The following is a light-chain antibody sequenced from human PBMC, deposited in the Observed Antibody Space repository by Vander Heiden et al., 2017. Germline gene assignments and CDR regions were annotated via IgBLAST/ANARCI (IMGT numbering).Light chain of an antibody. CDR3: ATWDNSLSGRGI. CDR2: SDN. Sequence: QSVLTQPPSASGTVGQSVIISCSGSISKIGVNLVYWYQQFPGTAPKLLIYSDNQRPSGVPDRFSGSKSGPSASLAISGLRSEDEADYYCATWDNSLSGRGIFGGGTKLTVV. CDR1: ISKIGVNL. J-gene: IGLJ2*01. V-gene: IGLV1-47*02.